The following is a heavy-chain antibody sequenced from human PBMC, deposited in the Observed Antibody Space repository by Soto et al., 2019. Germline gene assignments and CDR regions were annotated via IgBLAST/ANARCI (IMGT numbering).Heavy chain of an antibody. CDR2: IYYSGST. CDR1: GGSISSSSYY. J-gene: IGHJ3*02. V-gene: IGHV4-39*01. D-gene: IGHD1-26*01. CDR3: ARQFFDGRWEPYDAFDI. Sequence: QLQLQESGPGLVKPSETLSLTCTVSGGSISSSSYYWGWIRQPPGKGLEWIGSIYYSGSTYYNPSLKSRVTISVDTSKNQFSLKLSSVTAADTAVYYCARQFFDGRWEPYDAFDIWGQGTMVTVSS.